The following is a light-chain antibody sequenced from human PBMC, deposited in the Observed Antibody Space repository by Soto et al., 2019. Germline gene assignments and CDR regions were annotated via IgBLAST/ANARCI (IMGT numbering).Light chain of an antibody. Sequence: DIQMTQSPSTLSASVGDRVTITCRASQSISTWLAWYQQKPGTAPKLLIYRASTLESGVPSRFSGSGSGTEFTLTINSLQPDDFATYYCQQYTTYSGTFGPGTKVDI. CDR1: QSISTW. J-gene: IGKJ3*01. CDR2: RAS. V-gene: IGKV1-5*03. CDR3: QQYTTYSGT.